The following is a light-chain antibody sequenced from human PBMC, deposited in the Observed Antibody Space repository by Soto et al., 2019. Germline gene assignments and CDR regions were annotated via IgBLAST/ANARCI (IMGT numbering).Light chain of an antibody. V-gene: IGKV1-39*01. CDR1: QSISSY. J-gene: IGKJ2*01. Sequence: DIQMTQSPSSLSASVGDRVTITCRASQSISSYLNWYQQKPGKAPKLLIYAASSLQSGVPSRFSGSGSGTDFTLTISNLQAEDFAVYYCQQFNNWPHTFGQGTKVDIK. CDR3: QQFNNWPHT. CDR2: AAS.